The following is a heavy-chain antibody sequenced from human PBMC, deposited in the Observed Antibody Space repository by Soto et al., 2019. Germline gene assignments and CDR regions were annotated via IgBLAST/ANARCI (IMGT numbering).Heavy chain of an antibody. J-gene: IGHJ4*02. CDR3: ASETLGDY. D-gene: IGHD3-16*01. Sequence: ASVEVSCKASGDTFSFYTINWVRQAPGQGLEWMGWISAYNGNTNYAQKLQGRVTMTTDTSTSTAYMELRSLRSDDTAVYYCASETLGDYWGQGTLVTVSS. CDR1: GDTFSFYT. V-gene: IGHV1-18*01. CDR2: ISAYNGNT.